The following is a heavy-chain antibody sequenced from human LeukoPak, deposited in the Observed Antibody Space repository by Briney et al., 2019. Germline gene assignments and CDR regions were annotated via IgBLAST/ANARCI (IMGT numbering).Heavy chain of an antibody. V-gene: IGHV4-39*01. Sequence: TSETLSLTCTVSGGSISSSSYYWGWIRQPPGKGLEWIGSIYYSGSTYYSPSLKSRVTISVDTSKNQFSLKLSSVTAADTAVYYCARLRNYYDSSGYSLPHFDYWGQGTLVTVSS. CDR3: ARLRNYYDSSGYSLPHFDY. J-gene: IGHJ4*02. D-gene: IGHD3-22*01. CDR1: GGSISSSSYY. CDR2: IYYSGST.